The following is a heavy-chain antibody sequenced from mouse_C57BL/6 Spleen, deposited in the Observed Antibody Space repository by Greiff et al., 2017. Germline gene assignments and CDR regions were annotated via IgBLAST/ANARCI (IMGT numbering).Heavy chain of an antibody. Sequence: QVQLQQSGAELVRPGASVTLSCKASGYTFTDYEMHWVKQTPVHGLEWIGAIDPETGGTAYNQKFKGKAILTADKSSSTAYMELRSLTSEDSAVYYCTRGPHITTRYFDVWGTGTTVTVSS. V-gene: IGHV1-15*01. D-gene: IGHD1-1*01. J-gene: IGHJ1*03. CDR3: TRGPHITTRYFDV. CDR2: IDPETGGT. CDR1: GYTFTDYE.